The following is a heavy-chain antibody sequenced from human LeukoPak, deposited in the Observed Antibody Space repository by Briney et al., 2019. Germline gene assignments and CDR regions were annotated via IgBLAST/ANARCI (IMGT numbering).Heavy chain of an antibody. CDR3: ARASIYCSSTSCYTGDAFDI. V-gene: IGHV3-21*01. CDR2: ISSSSSYI. J-gene: IGHJ3*02. CDR1: GFTFSSYS. D-gene: IGHD2-2*02. Sequence: GGSLRLSCAASGFTFSSYSMNWVRQAPGKGLEWVSSISSSSSYIYYADSVKGRFTISRDNAKNSLYLQMNSLRAEDTAVHYCARASIYCSSTSCYTGDAFDIWGQGTMVTVSS.